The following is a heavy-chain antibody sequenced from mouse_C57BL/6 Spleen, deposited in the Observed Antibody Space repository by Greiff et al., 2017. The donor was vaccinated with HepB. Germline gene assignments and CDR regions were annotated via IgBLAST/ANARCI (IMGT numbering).Heavy chain of an antibody. CDR2: IHPNSGST. Sequence: QVQLQQPGAELVKPGASVKLSCKASGYTFTSYWMHWVKQRPGQGLEWIGMIHPNSGSTNYNEKFKSKATLTVDKSSSTAYMQLSSLKSEDSAVDYGARRYDGGSYEAMDDWGQGTSVTVSS. V-gene: IGHV1-64*01. CDR1: GYTFTSYW. D-gene: IGHD1-1*01. J-gene: IGHJ4*01. CDR3: ARRYDGGSYEAMDD.